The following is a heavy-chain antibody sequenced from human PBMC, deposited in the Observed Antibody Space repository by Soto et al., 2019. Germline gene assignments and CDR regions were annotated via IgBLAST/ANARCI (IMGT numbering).Heavy chain of an antibody. CDR3: ARYYDYSGGTWGGMEV. Sequence: GGSLRLSCAASGFTFSSYDVNWVRQAPGKGLEWVSYISRSSSTIYYADSVKGRFTISRDNAKNSLYLEMKSLRAEDTAVYYCARYYDYSGGTWGGMEVWGQGTTSSVS. D-gene: IGHD3-22*01. V-gene: IGHV3-48*01. CDR1: GFTFSSYD. J-gene: IGHJ6*02. CDR2: ISRSSSTI.